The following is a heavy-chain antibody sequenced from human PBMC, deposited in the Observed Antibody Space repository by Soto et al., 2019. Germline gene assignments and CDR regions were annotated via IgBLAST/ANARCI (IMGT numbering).Heavy chain of an antibody. CDR2: IYYTGTT. D-gene: IGHD3-22*01. Sequence: SETLSLTCSVSGGSVTNINYFWAWVRQSPGKGLEWIANIYYTGTTFYNPSLRSRVSMTIDASKNRFSLNLSSVTASDTALYYCARHEYVSSSYDLLDVWGRGTMVTVSS. CDR3: ARHEYVSSSYDLLDV. CDR1: GGSVTNINYF. J-gene: IGHJ3*01. V-gene: IGHV4-39*01.